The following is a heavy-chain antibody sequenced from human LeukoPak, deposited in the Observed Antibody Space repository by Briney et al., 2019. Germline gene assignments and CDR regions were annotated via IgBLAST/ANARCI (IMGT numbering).Heavy chain of an antibody. D-gene: IGHD6-13*01. J-gene: IGHJ4*02. V-gene: IGHV3-21*01. CDR3: ARDPLKVAATGLDY. CDR2: ISSSSSYI. Sequence: GGSLRLSCAASGFTFSSYSMNWVRQAPGKGLEWVSSISSSSSYIYYADSVKGRFTISRDNAKNSLYQQMNSLRAEDTAVYYCARDPLKVAATGLDYWGQGTLVTVSS. CDR1: GFTFSSYS.